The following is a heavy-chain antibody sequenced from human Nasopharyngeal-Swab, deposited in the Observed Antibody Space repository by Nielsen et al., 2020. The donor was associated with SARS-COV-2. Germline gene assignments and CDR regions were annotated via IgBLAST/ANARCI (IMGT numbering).Heavy chain of an antibody. D-gene: IGHD7-27*01. Sequence: GESLKISCAASGFTFSDYYMSWIRQAPGKGLEWVSYISSSGSTIYYADSVKGRFTISSDKSKSTLELQMSSLRAGDTAVYYCAKMRDWGDFAFDIWGQGTMVIVSS. CDR1: GFTFSDYY. CDR2: ISSSGSTI. CDR3: AKMRDWGDFAFDI. J-gene: IGHJ3*02. V-gene: IGHV3-11*01.